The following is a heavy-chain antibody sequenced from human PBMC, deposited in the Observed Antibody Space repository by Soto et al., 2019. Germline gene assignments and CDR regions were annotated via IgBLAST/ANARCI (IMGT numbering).Heavy chain of an antibody. Sequence: GSLRIPCPASGFAFRSDYVSWVRQAPGKGLEWVSLIYSGGATSYADSVKGRFTISRDISKNTVYLQMNSLRVEETDVYYCVRHDYRDSWGQGTLVSVS. CDR1: GFAFRSDY. CDR3: VRHDYRDS. D-gene: IGHD3-16*01. V-gene: IGHV3-66*04. J-gene: IGHJ5*01. CDR2: IYSGGAT.